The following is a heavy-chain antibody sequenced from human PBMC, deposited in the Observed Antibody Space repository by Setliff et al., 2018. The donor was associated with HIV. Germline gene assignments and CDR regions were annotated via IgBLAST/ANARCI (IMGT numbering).Heavy chain of an antibody. CDR1: GGTFSSYA. D-gene: IGHD3-10*01. V-gene: IGHV1-69*13. CDR3: ARSGSYYSPFDY. CDR2: IIPIFGTT. Sequence: ASVKVSCKASGGTFSSYAISWVRQAPRQGLEWMGGIIPIFGTTNYAQKFQGRVTITADESTSTAYVEVSSLRSEDTAVYFCARSGSYYSPFDYWGQGTLVTVSS. J-gene: IGHJ4*02.